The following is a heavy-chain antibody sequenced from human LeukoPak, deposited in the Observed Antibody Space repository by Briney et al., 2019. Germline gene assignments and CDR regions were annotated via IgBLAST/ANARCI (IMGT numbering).Heavy chain of an antibody. CDR2: ISSSSSCI. Sequence: GGSLRLSCAASGFTFSSYSMNWVRQAPGKGLEWVSSISSSSSCIYYADSVKGRFTISRDNAKNSLYLQMNSLRAEDTAVYYCARAGSAAAYFDYWGQGTLVTVSS. CDR3: ARAGSAAAYFDY. D-gene: IGHD6-25*01. V-gene: IGHV3-21*01. J-gene: IGHJ4*02. CDR1: GFTFSSYS.